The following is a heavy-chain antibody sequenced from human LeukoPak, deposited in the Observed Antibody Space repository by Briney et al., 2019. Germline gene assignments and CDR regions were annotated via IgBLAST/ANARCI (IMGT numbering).Heavy chain of an antibody. CDR2: IYYSGST. Sequence: SQTLSLTCTVSGGSISSGGYYWSWTRQHPGKGLEWIGYIYYSGSTYYNPSLKSRVTISVDTSKNQFSLKLSSVTAADTAVYYCARTGVGATSIDYWGQGTLVTVSS. CDR1: GGSISSGGYY. V-gene: IGHV4-31*03. J-gene: IGHJ4*02. CDR3: ARTGVGATSIDY. D-gene: IGHD1-26*01.